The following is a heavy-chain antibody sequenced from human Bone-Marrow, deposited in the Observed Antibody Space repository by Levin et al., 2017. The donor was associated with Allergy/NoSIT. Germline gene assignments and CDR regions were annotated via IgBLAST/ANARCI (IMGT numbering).Heavy chain of an antibody. D-gene: IGHD6-13*01. V-gene: IGHV3-48*02. J-gene: IGHJ6*02. CDR3: ARDCPHLSYSSTWYYYYGTDV. CDR2: ISDSSSSI. CDR1: GFTFSNSS. Sequence: GSLRLSCAASGFTFSNSSMNWVRQAPGKGLEWVSYISDSSSSIFYADSVKGRFTISRDNAKNSLFLQMNSLRDEDTAVYYCARDCPHLSYSSTWYYYYGTDVWGQGTTVTVSS.